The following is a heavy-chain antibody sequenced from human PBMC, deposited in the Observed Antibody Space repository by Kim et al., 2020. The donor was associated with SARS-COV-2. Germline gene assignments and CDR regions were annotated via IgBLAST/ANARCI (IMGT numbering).Heavy chain of an antibody. CDR2: IYYSGST. CDR3: ARREGLSSHYYYYGMDV. D-gene: IGHD1-26*01. CDR1: GGSISSSSYY. V-gene: IGHV4-39*01. Sequence: SETLSLTCTVSGGSISSSSYYWGWIRQPPGKGLEWIGSIYYSGSTYYNPSLKSRVTISVDTSKNQFSLKLSSVTAADTAVYYCARREGLSSHYYYYGMDVRGQGTTVTVSS. J-gene: IGHJ6*02.